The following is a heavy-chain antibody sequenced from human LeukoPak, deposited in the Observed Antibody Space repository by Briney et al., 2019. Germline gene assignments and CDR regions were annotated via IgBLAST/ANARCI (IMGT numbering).Heavy chain of an antibody. V-gene: IGHV3-33*01. J-gene: IGHJ4*02. Sequence: AGGSLRLSCAASGFTFSSYGMHWVRQAPGKGLEWVAVIWYDRSNKYYADSVKGRFTISRDNSKNTLYLQMNSLRAEDTAVYYCATAYYYDSSGYSRVFDYWGQGTLVTVSS. CDR3: ATAYYYDSSGYSRVFDY. D-gene: IGHD3-22*01. CDR2: IWYDRSNK. CDR1: GFTFSSYG.